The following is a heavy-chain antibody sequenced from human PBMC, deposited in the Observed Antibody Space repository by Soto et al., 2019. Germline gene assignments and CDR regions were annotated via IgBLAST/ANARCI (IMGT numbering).Heavy chain of an antibody. V-gene: IGHV4-34*01. Sequence: SETLSLTCVVYGGSFSGYYWSWIRQPPGKGLEWIGEINHSGSTNYNPSLKSRVTISVDTSKNQFSLKLSSVTAADTAVYYCAFGGYYYYYGMDVRGKGTMVTVSS. CDR3: AFGGYYYYYGMDV. CDR1: GGSFSGYY. D-gene: IGHD3-10*01. J-gene: IGHJ6*04. CDR2: INHSGST.